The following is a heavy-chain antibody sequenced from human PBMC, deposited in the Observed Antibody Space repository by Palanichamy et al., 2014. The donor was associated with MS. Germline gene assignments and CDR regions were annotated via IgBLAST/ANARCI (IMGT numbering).Heavy chain of an antibody. J-gene: IGHJ6*02. Sequence: KASGGTFSSYAISWVRQAPGQGLEWMGGIIPIFGTANYAQKFQGRVTITADESTSTAYMELSSLRSEDTAVYYCARVISYSNYGLGYYGMDVWGQGTTVTVSS. CDR2: IIPIFGTA. CDR3: ARVISYSNYGLGYYGMDV. CDR1: GGTFSSYA. D-gene: IGHD4-11*01. V-gene: IGHV1-69*01.